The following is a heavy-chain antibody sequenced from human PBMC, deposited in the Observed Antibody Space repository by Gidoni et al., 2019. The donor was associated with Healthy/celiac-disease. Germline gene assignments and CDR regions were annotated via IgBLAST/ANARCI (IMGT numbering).Heavy chain of an antibody. D-gene: IGHD6-19*01. CDR2: IYWNDDK. CDR3: AHRISSGWDNWFDP. V-gene: IGHV2-5*01. Sequence: QITLKESGPTLVKPTQTLTLTCTFSGFSLSTSGVGVGWIRQPPGKALEWLALIYWNDDKRYSPSLKSRLTITKDTSKNQVVLTMTNMDPVDTATYYCAHRISSGWDNWFDPWGQGTLVTVSS. J-gene: IGHJ5*02. CDR1: GFSLSTSGVG.